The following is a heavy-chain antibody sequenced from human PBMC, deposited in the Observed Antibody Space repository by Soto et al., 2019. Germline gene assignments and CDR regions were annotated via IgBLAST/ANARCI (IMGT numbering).Heavy chain of an antibody. D-gene: IGHD2-2*01. CDR2: VYWDDEK. CDR3: AHRPNCWSTSCFYFDY. CDR1: GFSLSTSGVG. V-gene: IGHV2-5*02. Sequence: IFSKESGPTLVKPTQTLTLTCTFSGFSLSTSGVGVGWIRQPPGKALEWLALVYWDDEKRYSPSLKSRLTITKDASKNQVVLTMTNMDPVDTATYYCAHRPNCWSTSCFYFDYWGQGILVTVSS. J-gene: IGHJ4*02.